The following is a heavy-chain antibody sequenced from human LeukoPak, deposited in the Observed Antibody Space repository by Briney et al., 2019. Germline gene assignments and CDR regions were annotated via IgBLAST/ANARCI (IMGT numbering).Heavy chain of an antibody. CDR3: AKDRFYGSGSYLPGVFDY. CDR2: IRYDGSNE. CDR1: GFTFSSYG. V-gene: IGHV3-30*02. Sequence: GGSLRLSCAASGFTFSSYGVHWVRQAPGKGPEWVAFIRYDGSNEYYADSVKGRFTISRDNSKNTLYLQMNSLRAEDTAVYYCAKDRFYGSGSYLPGVFDYWGQGTLVTVSS. J-gene: IGHJ4*02. D-gene: IGHD3-10*01.